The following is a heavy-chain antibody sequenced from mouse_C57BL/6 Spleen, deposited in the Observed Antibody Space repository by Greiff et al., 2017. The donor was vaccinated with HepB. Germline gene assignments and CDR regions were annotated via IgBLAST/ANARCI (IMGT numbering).Heavy chain of an antibody. Sequence: QVQLQQPGAELVKPGASVKMSCKASGYTFTSYWITWVKQRPGQGLEWIGDIYPGSGSTNYNEKFKSKATLTVDTSSSTADMQLSSLTSEDSAVYYCARSSTGRGVDYWGQGTTLTVSS. CDR2: IYPGSGST. CDR1: GYTFTSYW. CDR3: ARSSTGRGVDY. D-gene: IGHD4-1*02. V-gene: IGHV1-55*01. J-gene: IGHJ2*01.